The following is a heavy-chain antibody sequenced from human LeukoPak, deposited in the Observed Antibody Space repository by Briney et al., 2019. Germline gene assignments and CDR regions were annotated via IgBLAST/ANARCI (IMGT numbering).Heavy chain of an antibody. CDR3: ASLRLGAAADPFDY. CDR2: IKTDGSQI. Sequence: GGSLRLSCVASGFTFSSYWMTWVRQAPGKGLEWVANIKTDGSQIYYVDSVKGRFTISRDNAKNSLYLQMNSLRAEDTAVYYCASLRLGAAADPFDYWGQGTLVTVSS. CDR1: GFTFSSYW. V-gene: IGHV3-7*01. J-gene: IGHJ4*02. D-gene: IGHD5/OR15-5a*01.